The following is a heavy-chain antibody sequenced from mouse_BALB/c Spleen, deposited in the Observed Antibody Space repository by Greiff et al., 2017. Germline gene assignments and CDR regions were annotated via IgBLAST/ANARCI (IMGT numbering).Heavy chain of an antibody. CDR3: ARSGVERAMDY. CDR1: GFNIKDTY. D-gene: IGHD1-1*01. V-gene: IGHV14-3*02. Sequence: VQLQQSGAELVKPGASVKLSCTASGFNIKDTYMHWVKQRPEQGLEWIGRIDPANGNTKYDPKFQGKATITADTSSNTAYLQLSSLTSEDTAVYYGARSGVERAMDYWGQGTSVTVSS. J-gene: IGHJ4*01. CDR2: IDPANGNT.